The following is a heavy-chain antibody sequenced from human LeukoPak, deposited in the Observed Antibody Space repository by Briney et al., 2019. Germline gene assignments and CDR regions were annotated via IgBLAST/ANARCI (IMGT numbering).Heavy chain of an antibody. D-gene: IGHD3-3*01. CDR2: ISWNSGSI. Sequence: GGSLRLSCAASGFTFDDYAMHWVRQAPVKVLEWVSGISWNSGSIGYADSVKGRFTISRDNAKNSLYLQMNSLRAEDTALYYCAKALSYYDHHAFDIWGQGTMVTVSS. CDR3: AKALSYYDHHAFDI. J-gene: IGHJ3*02. V-gene: IGHV3-9*01. CDR1: GFTFDDYA.